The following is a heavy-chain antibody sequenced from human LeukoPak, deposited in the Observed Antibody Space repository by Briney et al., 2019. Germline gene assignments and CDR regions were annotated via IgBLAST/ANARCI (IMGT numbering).Heavy chain of an antibody. Sequence: GGSLRLSCAASGFTFYTYGMHWVRQAPGKGLEYVSGIGPDGVTTYYAKSVEGRFTISRDNSKSMVYLQMDSLTADDMAVYYCARGAQLTDFWGQGTLVTVSS. J-gene: IGHJ4*02. CDR1: GFTFYTYG. V-gene: IGHV3-64*01. D-gene: IGHD6-13*01. CDR2: IGPDGVTT. CDR3: ARGAQLTDF.